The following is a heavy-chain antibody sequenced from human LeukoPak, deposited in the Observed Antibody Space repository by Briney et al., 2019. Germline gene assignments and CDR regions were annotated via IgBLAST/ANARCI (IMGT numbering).Heavy chain of an antibody. CDR3: AKLSGDGLTDY. CDR1: GFTFSNYY. V-gene: IGHV3-23*01. J-gene: IGHJ4*02. CDR2: ISGSGGTT. D-gene: IGHD3-16*02. Sequence: GGSLRLSCAASGFTFSNYYMSWVRQAPGKGLEWVSAISGSGGTTYYADSVKGRFTISRDNSKNTLYLQMNSLRAEDTAVYYCAKLSGDGLTDYWGQGALVTVSS.